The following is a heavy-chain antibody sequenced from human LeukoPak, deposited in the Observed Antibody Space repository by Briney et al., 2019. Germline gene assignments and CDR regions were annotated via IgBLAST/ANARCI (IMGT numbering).Heavy chain of an antibody. Sequence: PGGSLRLSCAASGFTFSSYEMNWVRQAPGKGLEWVSYISSSGSTIYYADSVKGRFTISRDNAKNSLYLQMNSLRAEDTAVYYCARPYYSDAFDIWGQGTMVTVSS. CDR3: ARPYYSDAFDI. D-gene: IGHD3-10*01. CDR2: ISSSGSTI. J-gene: IGHJ3*02. V-gene: IGHV3-48*03. CDR1: GFTFSSYE.